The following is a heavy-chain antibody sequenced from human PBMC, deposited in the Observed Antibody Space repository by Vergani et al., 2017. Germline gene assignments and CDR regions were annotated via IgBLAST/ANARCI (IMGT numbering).Heavy chain of an antibody. Sequence: QMQLQESGPGLVKPPGTLSLTCAVSGGSVSSSSWWSWVRQPPGKGLEWIGEIYHSGTTNFIPSLKSRVTMSIDKSKNQFSLKLNSVTAADTAVYYCTRGYGDYGADWGQGILVTVSS. CDR1: GGSVSSSSW. CDR3: TRGYGDYGAD. J-gene: IGHJ4*02. D-gene: IGHD4-17*01. CDR2: IYHSGTT. V-gene: IGHV4-4*03.